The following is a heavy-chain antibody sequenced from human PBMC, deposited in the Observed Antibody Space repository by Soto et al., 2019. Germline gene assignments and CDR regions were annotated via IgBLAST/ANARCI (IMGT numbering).Heavy chain of an antibody. V-gene: IGHV4-59*01. J-gene: IGHJ3*02. CDR2: VDYSGTT. D-gene: IGHD6-19*01. Sequence: QVQLQESGPGLVKPSETLSLICTVSGGSISNYYWTWIRQPPGKRLEWIGYVDYSGTTNYNPSLKSRVTISADTSKEQFSLKITSATAAETAVYNCAGEPVAGPKAHTVDIWGQGTMVTVSS. CDR3: AGEPVAGPKAHTVDI. CDR1: GGSISNYY.